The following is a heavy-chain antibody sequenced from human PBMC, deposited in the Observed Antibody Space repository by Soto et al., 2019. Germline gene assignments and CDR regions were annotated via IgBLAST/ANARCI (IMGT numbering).Heavy chain of an antibody. V-gene: IGHV4-31*03. CDR3: ARSSTSANYFDY. D-gene: IGHD2-2*01. CDR2: IYYSGST. CDR1: GGSISSWGYC. Sequence: QVQLQESGPGLVKPSQTLSLTCTVSGGSISSWGYCWSWIRQHPGKGLECIGYIYYSGSTYYTPSLKSRVTISVDTSKTQFSLKLSSVTAADTAVYYCARSSTSANYFDYWGQGTLVTVSS. J-gene: IGHJ4*02.